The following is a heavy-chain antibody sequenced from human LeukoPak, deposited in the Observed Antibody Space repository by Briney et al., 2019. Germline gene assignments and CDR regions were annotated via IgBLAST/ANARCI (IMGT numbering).Heavy chain of an antibody. Sequence: PSETLSLTCTVSGDSISSYAGSWIRQPLGKGLEWIGYVYYSWSTNYNPSLESRVTISADTSKNQFSLKVRSVTAADTAVYYCARDPPQPGITAAGYFDLWGRGTLVTVSS. CDR2: VYYSWST. D-gene: IGHD6-13*01. J-gene: IGHJ2*01. V-gene: IGHV4-59*01. CDR3: ARDPPQPGITAAGYFDL. CDR1: GDSISSYA.